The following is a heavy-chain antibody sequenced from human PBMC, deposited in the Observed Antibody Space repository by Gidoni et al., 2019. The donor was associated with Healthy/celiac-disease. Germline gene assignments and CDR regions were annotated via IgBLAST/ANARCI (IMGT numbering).Heavy chain of an antibody. D-gene: IGHD5-18*01. CDR3: AREHSYGPNYYYYGMDV. V-gene: IGHV4-59*01. CDR1: GGCISSSD. Sequence: QVQLQESGTGLVKPSETLSLTCTVSGGCISSSDWSWTRQPPGKGLDWIGYIYYSGSTNYNPSLKSRVTISVDTSKNQFSLKLSSVTAADTAGYYCAREHSYGPNYYYYGMDVWGQGTTVTVSS. CDR2: IYYSGST. J-gene: IGHJ6*02.